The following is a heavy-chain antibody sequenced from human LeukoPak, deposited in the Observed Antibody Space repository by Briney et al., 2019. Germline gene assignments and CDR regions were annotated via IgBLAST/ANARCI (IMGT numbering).Heavy chain of an antibody. V-gene: IGHV3-30*03. CDR2: ISYDGSNK. CDR3: ARGPSGYHNT. D-gene: IGHD5-12*01. CDR1: GFTFSSYG. J-gene: IGHJ4*02. Sequence: QSGGSLRLSCAASGFTFSSYGMHWVRQAPGKGLEWVAVISYDGSNKYYADFVKGRFTISRDNSKNTLYLQMNSLRAEDTAVYYCARGPSGYHNTGGQGTLVTVSS.